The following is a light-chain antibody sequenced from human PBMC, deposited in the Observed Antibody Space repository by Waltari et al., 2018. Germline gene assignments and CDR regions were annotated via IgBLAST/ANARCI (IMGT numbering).Light chain of an antibody. Sequence: EIVLTQSPATLSLSPGERATLSCRASQGVSSYLAWYQQKPGQAPRLLIYDASNRATGIPARLSGSGSGTDFTLTISSLEPEDFAVYYCQQRSNWPRLTFGGGTKVEIK. CDR1: QGVSSY. V-gene: IGKV3-11*01. CDR3: QQRSNWPRLT. J-gene: IGKJ4*01. CDR2: DAS.